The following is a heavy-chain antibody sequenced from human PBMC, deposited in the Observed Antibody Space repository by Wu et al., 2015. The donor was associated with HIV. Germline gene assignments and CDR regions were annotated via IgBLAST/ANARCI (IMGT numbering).Heavy chain of an antibody. CDR2: ITGMFGTA. CDR3: ARDADGIVGAKIGRYFDV. Sequence: QVQLVQSGAEVKKPGSSVKVSCKASGGKFSSYAITWVRQAPGQGLEWMGGITGMFGTANYAQKFQGRVTLTTDTSTRTAYMELRSLRSDDTAVYYCARDADGIVGAKIGRYFDVWGRGSLVRVSS. J-gene: IGHJ2*01. CDR1: GGKFSSYA. V-gene: IGHV1-69*05. D-gene: IGHD1-26*01.